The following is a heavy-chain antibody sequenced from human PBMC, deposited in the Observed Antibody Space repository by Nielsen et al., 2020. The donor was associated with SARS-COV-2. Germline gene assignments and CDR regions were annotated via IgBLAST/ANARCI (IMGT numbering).Heavy chain of an antibody. CDR1: GFTFSSYW. CDR3: ARANVYDFWSGYQYYYYYYMDV. Sequence: GESLKISCAASGFTFSSYWMSWVRQAPGKGLEWVANIKQDGSEKYYVDSVKGRFTISRDNAKNSLYLQMNSLRAEDTAVYYCARANVYDFWSGYQYYYYYYMDVWGKGTTVTVSS. V-gene: IGHV3-7*01. J-gene: IGHJ6*03. CDR2: IKQDGSEK. D-gene: IGHD3-3*01.